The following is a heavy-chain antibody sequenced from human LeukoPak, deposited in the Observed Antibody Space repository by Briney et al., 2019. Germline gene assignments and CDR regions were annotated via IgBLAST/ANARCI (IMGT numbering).Heavy chain of an antibody. CDR1: GFTFSTYW. D-gene: IGHD2-2*02. CDR3: ANYCSSSSCHIRRAFDI. V-gene: IGHV4-59*05. CDR2: IYYSGST. J-gene: IGHJ3*02. Sequence: GSLRLSCAASGFTFSTYWMSWVRQAPGKGLEWIGTIYYSGSTYYSPSLKSRVAISVDTFKNQFSLKLSSVTAADTAVYYCANYCSSSSCHIRRAFDIWGQGTMVTVSS.